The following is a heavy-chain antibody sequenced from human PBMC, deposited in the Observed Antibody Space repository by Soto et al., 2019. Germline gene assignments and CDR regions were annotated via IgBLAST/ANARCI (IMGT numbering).Heavy chain of an antibody. CDR2: ISSSSDYI. D-gene: IGHD6-13*01. Sequence: LRLSCAASGFTFTSYTMNWVRQAPGKGLEWVSSISSSSDYIYYADSMKGRVTISRDNAKNSLFLDMNSLTGEDTAVYYCARARVYDKGPLEFWGQRTLVTVSS. J-gene: IGHJ4*02. CDR1: GFTFTSYT. V-gene: IGHV3-21*06. CDR3: ARARVYDKGPLEF.